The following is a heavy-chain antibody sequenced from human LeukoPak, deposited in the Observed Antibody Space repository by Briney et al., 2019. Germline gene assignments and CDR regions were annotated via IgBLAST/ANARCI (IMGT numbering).Heavy chain of an antibody. V-gene: IGHV4-30-4*01. CDR1: GGSISSGDYY. J-gene: IGHJ4*02. D-gene: IGHD2-2*01. Sequence: SQTLSLTCTVSGGSISSGDYYWSWIRQPPGKGLEWIGYIYYSGSTFYDPSLKTRVTISLDRSKNQFSLKLTSVTAADTAVYYCASPFYCNSTTCYDSWGQGTLVTVSS. CDR2: IYYSGST. CDR3: ASPFYCNSTTCYDS.